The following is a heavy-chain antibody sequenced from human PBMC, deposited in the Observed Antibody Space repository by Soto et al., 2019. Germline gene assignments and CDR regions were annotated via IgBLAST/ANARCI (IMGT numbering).Heavy chain of an antibody. J-gene: IGHJ3*02. Sequence: QVQLVESGGGVVQPGRSLRLSCAASRFTFSYYAMHWIRQAPGKGLEWVAVILSDGSKQYYAESVKGRFTISRDNSKSTLYLQMNSLRVEDAAVYYCVRTIAVAGPYALDMWGQGTMVTVSS. CDR2: ILSDGSKQ. D-gene: IGHD6-19*01. CDR3: VRTIAVAGPYALDM. CDR1: RFTFSYYA. V-gene: IGHV3-30-3*01.